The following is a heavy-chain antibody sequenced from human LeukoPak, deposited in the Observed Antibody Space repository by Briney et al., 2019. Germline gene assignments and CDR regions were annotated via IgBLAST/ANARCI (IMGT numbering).Heavy chain of an antibody. D-gene: IGHD3-10*01. J-gene: IGHJ4*02. CDR1: GFTFSSYW. V-gene: IGHV3-7*01. Sequence: QTGGSLRLSCAASGFTFSSYWMSWVRQAPGKGLEWVANIKQDGSEKYYVDSVKGRFTISRDNAKSSLYLQMNSLRAEDTAVYYCARDKSLWFGELLGPIDYWGRGTLVTVSS. CDR2: IKQDGSEK. CDR3: ARDKSLWFGELLGPIDY.